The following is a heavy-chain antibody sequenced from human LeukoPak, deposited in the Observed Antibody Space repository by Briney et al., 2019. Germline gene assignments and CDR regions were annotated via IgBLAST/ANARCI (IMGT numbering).Heavy chain of an antibody. J-gene: IGHJ4*02. CDR2: ISDGGSTT. D-gene: IGHD3-22*01. CDR3: SRSAYYDGSGNYYDY. CDR1: GFIFNKYW. Sequence: GGSLRLSCAASGFIFNKYWMSWVRQAPGKGLVWVSRISDGGSTTTYADSVKGRFTISRDNAKNTLYLQMNGLRAEDTAVYYCSRSAYYDGSGNYYDYWGQGTLVTVSS. V-gene: IGHV3-74*01.